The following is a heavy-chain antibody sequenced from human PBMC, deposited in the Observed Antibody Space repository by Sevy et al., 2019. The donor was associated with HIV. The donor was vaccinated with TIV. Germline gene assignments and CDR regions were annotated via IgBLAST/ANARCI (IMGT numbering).Heavy chain of an antibody. Sequence: GGSLRLSCAASGFTFSDHYMEWVRQAPGKGLEWVGRTRNKADGYTTEYAASVKGRLTISRDDSENSLYLQMNSLKTEDTAVYHCSTHAGVAAAGRVLDYWGQGALVTVSS. V-gene: IGHV3-72*01. CDR3: STHAGVAAAGRVLDY. CDR2: TRNKADGYTT. D-gene: IGHD6-13*01. CDR1: GFTFSDHY. J-gene: IGHJ4*02.